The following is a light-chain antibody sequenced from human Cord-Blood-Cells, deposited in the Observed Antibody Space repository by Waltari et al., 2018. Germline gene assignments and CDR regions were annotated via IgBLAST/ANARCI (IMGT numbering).Light chain of an antibody. V-gene: IGKV3-15*01. CDR3: QHYNNWPLYS. CDR2: GAS. Sequence: EIVMTQYPAPLSVSPGERATLSCRASQSVSSNLAWYQHKPGPAPRLLIYGASTRATGIPARFSGSGSVTVFTLTISSLQSEDFAVYNCQHYNNWPLYSFGQGTKLEIK. CDR1: QSVSSN. J-gene: IGKJ2*03.